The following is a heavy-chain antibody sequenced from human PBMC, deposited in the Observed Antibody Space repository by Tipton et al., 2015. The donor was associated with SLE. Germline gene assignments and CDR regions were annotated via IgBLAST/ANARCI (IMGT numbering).Heavy chain of an antibody. CDR2: IYSGGST. CDR3: ARDLGGYNYPL. CDR1: GFTFDDYT. J-gene: IGHJ4*02. D-gene: IGHD5-24*01. V-gene: IGHV3-53*04. Sequence: SLRLSCAASGFTFDDYTMHWVRQAPGKGLEWVSVIYSGGSTYYADSVKGRFTISRHNSKNTLYLKMNSLRAEDTAVYYCARDLGGYNYPLWGQGTLVTVSS.